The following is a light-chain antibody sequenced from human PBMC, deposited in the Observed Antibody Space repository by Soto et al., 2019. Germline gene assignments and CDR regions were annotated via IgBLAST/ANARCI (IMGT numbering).Light chain of an antibody. Sequence: QSVLAQRASVSGSPGQSITISCTGTSSDVGSYNLVSWCQQHPGKAPKLMIYEGSKRPSGVSNRFSGSKSGNTASLTISGLQAEDEADYYCCSYAGSSTGGGYVFGTGTKVTVL. CDR3: CSYAGSSTGGGYV. CDR2: EGS. V-gene: IGLV2-23*01. CDR1: SSDVGSYNL. J-gene: IGLJ1*01.